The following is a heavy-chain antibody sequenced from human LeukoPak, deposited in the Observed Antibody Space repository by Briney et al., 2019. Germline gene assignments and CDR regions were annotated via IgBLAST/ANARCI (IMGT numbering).Heavy chain of an antibody. CDR2: INHSGRR. Sequence: SETLSLTCAVYGGSFSGYYWSWIRQPPGKGVGGVGEINHSGRRNYNPSLKRRGSISVDTSKNQFSLKLTSVPAADTAVYSCASDYADYVWFDPWGQGPLVTVSS. V-gene: IGHV4-34*01. D-gene: IGHD4-17*01. CDR1: GGSFSGYY. J-gene: IGHJ5*02. CDR3: ASDYADYVWFDP.